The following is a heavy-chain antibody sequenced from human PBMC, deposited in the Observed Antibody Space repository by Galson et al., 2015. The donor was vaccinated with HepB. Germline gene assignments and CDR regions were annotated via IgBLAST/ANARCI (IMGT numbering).Heavy chain of an antibody. CDR1: GFTFNNFA. J-gene: IGHJ4*02. Sequence: SLRLSCAASGFTFNNFAMSWVRQAPGKGLEWVSAISGNGDNTYYADSVRGRFTISRDTPRNTLYLQMRSLRADDTALYYCARAGIRDVVPTARFSPAPDYWGQGTLVTVSS. D-gene: IGHD3-3*01. V-gene: IGHV3-23*01. CDR3: ARAGIRDVVPTARFSPAPDY. CDR2: ISGNGDNT.